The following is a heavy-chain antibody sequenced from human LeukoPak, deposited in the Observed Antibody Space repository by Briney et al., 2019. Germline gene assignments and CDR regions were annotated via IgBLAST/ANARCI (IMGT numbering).Heavy chain of an antibody. Sequence: SGGSLRLSCAASGFTFSSYWMHWVRQAPGKGLVWVSRITGDGSTTNYADSVKGRFTISRDSAKNTLYLQMNSLRAEDAAVYYCARNPYSFALDYWGQGTLVTVSS. CDR3: ARNPYSFALDY. CDR2: ITGDGSTT. V-gene: IGHV3-74*01. CDR1: GFTFSSYW. D-gene: IGHD5-18*01. J-gene: IGHJ4*02.